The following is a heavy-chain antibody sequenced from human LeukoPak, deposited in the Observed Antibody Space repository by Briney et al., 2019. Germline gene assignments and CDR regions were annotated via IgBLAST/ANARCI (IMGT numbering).Heavy chain of an antibody. CDR2: IYYSGST. CDR1: GGSISSHY. D-gene: IGHD1-26*01. Sequence: SETLSLTCTVSGGSISSHYWSWIRQPPGKGLEWIGYIYYSGSTNYNPSLKSRVTISVDTSKNQFSLKLSSVTAADPAVYYCARVMKKLYSGGGPDYYYYGMDVGGKGTTVTVPS. J-gene: IGHJ6*04. V-gene: IGHV4-59*11. CDR3: ARVMKKLYSGGGPDYYYYGMDV.